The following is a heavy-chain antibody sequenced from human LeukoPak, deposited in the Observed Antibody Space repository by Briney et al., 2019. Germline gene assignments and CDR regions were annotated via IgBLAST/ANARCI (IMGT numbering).Heavy chain of an antibody. Sequence: ASVKVSCKASGYTFTDYYMHWVRQAPGQGLEWMGWINPNSGGTNYAQKFQGRVTMTRDTSISTAYMELSRLRSDDTAVYYCARVEWEPGEYMDVWGKGTTVTVSS. D-gene: IGHD1-26*01. CDR1: GYTFTDYY. CDR3: ARVEWEPGEYMDV. V-gene: IGHV1-2*02. CDR2: INPNSGGT. J-gene: IGHJ6*03.